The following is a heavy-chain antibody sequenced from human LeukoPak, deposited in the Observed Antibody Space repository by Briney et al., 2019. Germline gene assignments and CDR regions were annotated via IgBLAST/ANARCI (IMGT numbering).Heavy chain of an antibody. V-gene: IGHV3-30*04. CDR2: ISYDGSNK. CDR3: ARAGQAGDSSGYYLDY. J-gene: IGHJ4*02. Sequence: GSLRLSCSASGFAFISYAMHWVRQAPGKGLEWVAVISYDGSNKYYADSVKGRFTISRDNSKNTLYLQMNSLRAEDTAVYYCARAGQAGDSSGYYLDYWGQGTLVTVSS. CDR1: GFAFISYA. D-gene: IGHD3-22*01.